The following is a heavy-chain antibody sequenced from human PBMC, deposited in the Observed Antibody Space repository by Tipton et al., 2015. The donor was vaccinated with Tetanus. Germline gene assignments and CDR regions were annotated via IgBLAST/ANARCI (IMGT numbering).Heavy chain of an antibody. CDR1: GASIGSISYY. D-gene: IGHD2-8*01. CDR2: IYYTGNT. Sequence: TLSLTCTVSGASIGSISYYWGWIRQPPGKGLEWIGYIYYTGNTYYNPSLKSRVTISVDSSKNQFSLKLTSLTAADTAVYYCARRLIQNWFDPWGQGTLVTVSS. V-gene: IGHV4-31*03. CDR3: ARRLIQNWFDP. J-gene: IGHJ5*02.